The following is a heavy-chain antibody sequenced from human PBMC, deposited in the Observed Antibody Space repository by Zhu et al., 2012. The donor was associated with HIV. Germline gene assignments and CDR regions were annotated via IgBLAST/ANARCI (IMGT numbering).Heavy chain of an antibody. CDR1: GDSVRSYY. CDR3: ARISEGYRAPSGTRGLGWFDP. Sequence: QVQLQESGPGLVKPSETLSLTCTVSGDSVRSYYWSWIRQPPGKGLEWIGYIYRSGSTDYNPSLKSRVTISVDTSNNQFSLRLSSVTAADTAIYYCARISEGYRAPSGTRGLGWFDPVGPGNPGHRSPQ. CDR2: IYRSGST. J-gene: IGHJ5*02. V-gene: IGHV4-4*09. D-gene: IGHD5-12*01.